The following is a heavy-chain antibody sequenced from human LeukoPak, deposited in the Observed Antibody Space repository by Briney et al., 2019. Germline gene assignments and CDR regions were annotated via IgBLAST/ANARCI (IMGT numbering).Heavy chain of an antibody. D-gene: IGHD6-19*01. V-gene: IGHV3-30*02. CDR2: IRYDGSNK. J-gene: IGHJ4*02. CDR1: GFTFSSYG. CDR3: AKESRTIAVAGADY. Sequence: PGGSLRLSCAASGFTFSSYGMHWVRQAPGKGLEWVAFIRYDGSNKYYADSVKGRFTISRDNSKNTLYLQMNSLRAEDTAVYYCAKESRTIAVAGADYWGQGTLVTVSS.